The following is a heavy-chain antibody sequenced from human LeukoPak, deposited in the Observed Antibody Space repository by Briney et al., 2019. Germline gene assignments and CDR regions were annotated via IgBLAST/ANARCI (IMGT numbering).Heavy chain of an antibody. J-gene: IGHJ4*02. CDR2: ISGSGGTT. D-gene: IGHD3-16*01. V-gene: IGHV3-23*01. CDR3: TKEGRLN. Sequence: GGSLRLSCAASGFSFSTYAMSWVRQAPGKGLEWVSAISGSGGTTWYADSVKGRFTISRDNSKNTLFLQMNSLRADDTAVYYCTKEGRLNWVQETLVTVSS. CDR1: GFSFSTYA.